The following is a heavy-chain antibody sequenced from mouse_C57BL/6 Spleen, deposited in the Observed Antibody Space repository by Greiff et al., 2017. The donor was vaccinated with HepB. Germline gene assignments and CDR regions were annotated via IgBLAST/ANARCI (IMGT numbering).Heavy chain of an antibody. D-gene: IGHD2-3*01. CDR1: GFTFSDYG. CDR3: AHWYYDGYSFAY. Sequence: VQLKESGGGLVKPGGSLKLSCAASGFTFSDYGMHWVRQAPEKGLEWVAYISSGSSTIYYADTVKGRFTISRDNAKNTLFLQMTSLRSEDTAMYYCAHWYYDGYSFAYGGQGTLVTVSA. J-gene: IGHJ3*01. V-gene: IGHV5-17*01. CDR2: ISSGSSTI.